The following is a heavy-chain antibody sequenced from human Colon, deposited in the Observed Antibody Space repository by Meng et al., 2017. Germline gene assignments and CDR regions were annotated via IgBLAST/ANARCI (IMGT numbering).Heavy chain of an antibody. Sequence: QVQLVESGGGVVQPGRSLILSCAASGVPFSGYAIQWVRQAPGKGLEWVAVVSRDGDIQYYADSVRGRFTISRDNSKNTVYLQMNSLRVEDTALYYCAREVSSHFELDHWGQGTLVTVSS. CDR1: GVPFSGYA. CDR3: AREVSSHFELDH. D-gene: IGHD2/OR15-2a*01. J-gene: IGHJ4*02. CDR2: VSRDGDIQ. V-gene: IGHV3-30-3*01.